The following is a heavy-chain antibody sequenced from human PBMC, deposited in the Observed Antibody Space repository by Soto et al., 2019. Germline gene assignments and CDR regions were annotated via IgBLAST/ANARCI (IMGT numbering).Heavy chain of an antibody. CDR1: GYTFTRYD. Sequence: ASVKVSCKASGYTFTRYDINWVRQATGQGLEWMGWMNPNSGNTGYAQKFQGRVTMTRNTSISTAYMELSSLRSEDTAVYYCAREEGYCSGGSCSSFDPWGQGTLVTVSS. D-gene: IGHD2-15*01. CDR2: MNPNSGNT. V-gene: IGHV1-8*01. J-gene: IGHJ5*02. CDR3: AREEGYCSGGSCSSFDP.